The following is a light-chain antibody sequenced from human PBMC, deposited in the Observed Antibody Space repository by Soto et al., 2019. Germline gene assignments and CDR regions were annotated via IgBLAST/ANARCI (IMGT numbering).Light chain of an antibody. V-gene: IGKV3-11*01. CDR2: DAS. J-gene: IGKJ5*01. CDR3: QQRKNWQVT. CDR1: QSVSSY. Sequence: EIVLTQSPVTLSLSPLEGATLXWRASQSVSSYLAWYQQKPGQAPRLLIYDASNRATGIPARFSGSGSGTDFTLTISSLEPEDFAIYYCQQRKNWQVTFGQGTRWR.